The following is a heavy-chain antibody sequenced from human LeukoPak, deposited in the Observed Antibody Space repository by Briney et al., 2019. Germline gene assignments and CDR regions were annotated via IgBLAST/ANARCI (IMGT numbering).Heavy chain of an antibody. V-gene: IGHV1-69*05. CDR1: GGTFSSYA. J-gene: IGHJ5*02. CDR3: AVRKDIVVVPAALPGWFDP. Sequence: RASVKVSCKASGGTFSSYAISWVRQAPGQGLEWMGGIIPIFGTANYAQKFQGRVTITTDESTGTAYMELSSLRSEDTAVYYCAVRKDIVVVPAALPGWFDPWGQGTLVTVSS. CDR2: IIPIFGTA. D-gene: IGHD2-2*01.